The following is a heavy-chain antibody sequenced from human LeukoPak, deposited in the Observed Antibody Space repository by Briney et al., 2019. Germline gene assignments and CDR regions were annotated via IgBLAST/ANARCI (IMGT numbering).Heavy chain of an antibody. Sequence: PGGSLRLSCAASGFTFSSYWMSWVRQAPGKGLEWVANIKQDGSEKYYVDSVKGRFTISRDNAKNSLYLQMNSLRAEDTAVYYCARDPRITIFGGPPNWGQGTLVTVSS. CDR1: GFTFSSYW. D-gene: IGHD3-3*01. V-gene: IGHV3-7*01. J-gene: IGHJ4*02. CDR3: ARDPRITIFGGPPN. CDR2: IKQDGSEK.